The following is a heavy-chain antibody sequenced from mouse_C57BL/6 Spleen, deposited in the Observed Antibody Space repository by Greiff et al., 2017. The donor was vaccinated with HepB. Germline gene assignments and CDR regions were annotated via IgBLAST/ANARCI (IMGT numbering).Heavy chain of an antibody. Sequence: QVQLQQSGPELVKPGASVKISCKASGYAFSSSWMNWVKQRPGKGLEWIGRIYPGDGDTNYNGKFKGKATLTADKSSSTAYMQLSSLTSEDSAVYCWAREDYNGRSGDWGQGTTLTVSS. CDR1: GYAFSSSW. D-gene: IGHD1-1*01. CDR3: AREDYNGRSGD. J-gene: IGHJ2*01. V-gene: IGHV1-82*01. CDR2: IYPGDGDT.